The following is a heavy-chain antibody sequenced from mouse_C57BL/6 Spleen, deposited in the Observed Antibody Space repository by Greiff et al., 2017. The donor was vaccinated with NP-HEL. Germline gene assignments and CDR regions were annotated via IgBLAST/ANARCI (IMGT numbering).Heavy chain of an antibody. V-gene: IGHV1-80*01. D-gene: IGHD2-4*01. CDR1: GYAFSSYW. CDR3: ARGDYGPFAY. J-gene: IGHJ3*01. CDR2: IYPGDGDT. Sequence: QVHVKQSGAELVKPGASVKISCKASGYAFSSYWMNWVKQRPGKGLEWIGQIYPGDGDTNYNGKFKGKATLTADKSSSTAYMQLSSLTSEDSAVYFCARGDYGPFAYWGQGTLVTVSA.